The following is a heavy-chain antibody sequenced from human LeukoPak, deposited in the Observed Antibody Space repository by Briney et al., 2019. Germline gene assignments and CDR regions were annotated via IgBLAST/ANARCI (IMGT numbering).Heavy chain of an antibody. CDR3: AKGTLRFLEWLPSPLDY. V-gene: IGHV3-23*01. Sequence: GGSLRLCCAASGFTFSSYAMSWVRQAPGKGLEWVSAISGSGGSTYYADSVKGRFTISRDNSKNTLYLQMNSLRAEDTAVYYCAKGTLRFLEWLPSPLDYWGQGTLVTVSS. D-gene: IGHD3-3*01. J-gene: IGHJ4*02. CDR1: GFTFSSYA. CDR2: ISGSGGST.